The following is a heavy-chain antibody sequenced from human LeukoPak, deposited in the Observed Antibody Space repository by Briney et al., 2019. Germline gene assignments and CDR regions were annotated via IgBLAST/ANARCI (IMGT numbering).Heavy chain of an antibody. Sequence: GGSLRLSCAASGFTFSTYWMHWVRQAPGKGLVWVSRINSDGSSKSYADSVKGRFTISRDNAKSTLYLQMNSLRAEDTAVYYCAKVRSRGFDAFDIWGQGTVVTVSS. CDR1: GFTFSTYW. D-gene: IGHD5-12*01. J-gene: IGHJ3*02. CDR2: INSDGSSK. CDR3: AKVRSRGFDAFDI. V-gene: IGHV3-74*01.